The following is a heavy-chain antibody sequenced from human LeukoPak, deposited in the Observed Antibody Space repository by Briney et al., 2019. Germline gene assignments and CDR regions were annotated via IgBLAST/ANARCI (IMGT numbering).Heavy chain of an antibody. D-gene: IGHD2-15*01. CDR3: ARDRDKDHSDNWFDP. J-gene: IGHJ5*02. CDR1: GGSISSYY. Sequence: PSDTLSLTCTVSGGSISSYYWIWIRQPAGKGLEWIGRIYTSGSTNYNPSLKRRVTISVDTSKNQFSLKLSQVTAADTAVYYCARDRDKDHSDNWFDPWGQGTLVTVSS. CDR2: IYTSGST. V-gene: IGHV4-4*07.